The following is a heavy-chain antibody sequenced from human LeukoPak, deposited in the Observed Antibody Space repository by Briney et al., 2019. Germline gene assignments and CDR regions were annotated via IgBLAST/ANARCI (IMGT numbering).Heavy chain of an antibody. J-gene: IGHJ4*02. CDR2: ISGSGCST. CDR1: GFTFSSYA. V-gene: IGHV3-23*01. D-gene: IGHD6-13*01. CDR3: AKVMDSYSSSWYQNPYYFDY. Sequence: GGSLRLSCAASGFTFSSYAMSWVRHAPGKGLELVSAISGSGCSTYYADSVKGRFTISRDNSKNTLYLQMNSLRAEDTAVYYCAKVMDSYSSSWYQNPYYFDYWGQGTLVTVSS.